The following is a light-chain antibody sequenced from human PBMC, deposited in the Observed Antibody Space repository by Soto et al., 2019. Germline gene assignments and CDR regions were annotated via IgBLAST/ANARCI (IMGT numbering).Light chain of an antibody. CDR1: QMTNDY. V-gene: IGKV1-39*01. J-gene: IGKJ1*01. CDR3: QQCYSART. CDR2: AAS. Sequence: DIQMTQSPSSLSASVGDRVTITCRASQMTNDYLNWYQQKPGKAPKLLIYAASSLQSGVPSRFSGSVSGTDFTLTISSLQPEDFATYYCQQCYSARTFGQGTKVDTK.